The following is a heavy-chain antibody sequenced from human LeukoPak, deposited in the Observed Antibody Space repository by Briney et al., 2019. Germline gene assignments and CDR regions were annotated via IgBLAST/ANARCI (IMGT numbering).Heavy chain of an antibody. CDR2: IYYSGST. CDR1: GGSISSSSYY. J-gene: IGHJ6*02. V-gene: IGHV4-39*07. CDR3: ASWGSLGGMDV. Sequence: KPSETLSLTCTVSGGSISSSSYYWGWIRQPPGKGLEWIGSIYYSGSTYYNPSLKSRVTISVDTSKNQFSLKLSSVTAADTAVYYCASWGSLGGMDVWGQGTTVTVSS. D-gene: IGHD7-27*01.